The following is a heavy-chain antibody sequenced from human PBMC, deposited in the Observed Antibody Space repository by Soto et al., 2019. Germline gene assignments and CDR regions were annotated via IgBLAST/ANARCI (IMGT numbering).Heavy chain of an antibody. Sequence: GGSLRLSCAASGFTFSDYYMSWIRQAPGKGLEWVSYISSSSSYTNYADSVKGRFTISRDNAKNSLYLQMNSLRAEDTAVYYCARSMSTDDAFDIWGQGTMVTVSS. CDR1: GFTFSDYY. J-gene: IGHJ3*02. CDR3: ARSMSTDDAFDI. CDR2: ISSSSSYT. V-gene: IGHV3-11*06.